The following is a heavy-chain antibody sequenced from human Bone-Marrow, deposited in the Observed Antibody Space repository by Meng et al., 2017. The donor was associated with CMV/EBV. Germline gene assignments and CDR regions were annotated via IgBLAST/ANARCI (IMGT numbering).Heavy chain of an antibody. Sequence: LQLPGTGPGMVKPAETLSLASTVSSGSISSSGFFWGWIRQPPGKGLEWIGSIYYSGSSYYNSSLKSRVTISLDTSKNQFSLRLSSVTAADTAVYYCARASTTTGTKGDWFDPWGQGTLVTVSS. CDR3: ARASTTTGTKGDWFDP. D-gene: IGHD1-1*01. J-gene: IGHJ5*02. CDR1: SGSISSSGFF. V-gene: IGHV4-39*07. CDR2: IYYSGSS.